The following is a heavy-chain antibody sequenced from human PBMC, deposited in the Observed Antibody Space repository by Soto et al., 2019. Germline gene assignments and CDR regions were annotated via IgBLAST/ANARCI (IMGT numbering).Heavy chain of an antibody. Sequence: QSGGSLRLSCAASGFTFSSYAMSWVRQAPGKGLEWVSAISGSGGSTYYADSVKGRFTISRDNSKNTLYLQMNSLRAEDTAVYYCAKAPSMATKPRFDYWGQGTLVTVSS. CDR2: ISGSGGST. J-gene: IGHJ4*02. CDR3: AKAPSMATKPRFDY. CDR1: GFTFSSYA. V-gene: IGHV3-23*01. D-gene: IGHD3-10*01.